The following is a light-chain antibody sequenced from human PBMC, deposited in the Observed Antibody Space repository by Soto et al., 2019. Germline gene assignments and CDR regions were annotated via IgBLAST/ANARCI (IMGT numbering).Light chain of an antibody. Sequence: QSFLTQPPSASGSPGRSVTISCTGTSSDVGGYNYVSWYQQHPGKAPKLMIYEVTKRPSGVPDRFSGSKSGNTASLTVSGLQAEDEADYYCSSYAGSTPYVFGTGTKVTVL. CDR2: EVT. CDR1: SSDVGGYNY. J-gene: IGLJ1*01. V-gene: IGLV2-8*01. CDR3: SSYAGSTPYV.